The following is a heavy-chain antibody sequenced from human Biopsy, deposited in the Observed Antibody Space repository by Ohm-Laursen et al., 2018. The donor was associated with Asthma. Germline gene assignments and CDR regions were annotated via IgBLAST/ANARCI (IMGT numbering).Heavy chain of an antibody. D-gene: IGHD5-12*01. CDR1: GFTFRSYA. J-gene: IGHJ6*02. Sequence: SLRLSCTASGFTFRSYAMHWVRQAPGKGLEWVATMSSDGSNKYHADSVKGRFSISRDNAKNTLYLQMNGLRVDDTAVYYCARGYSGSDRIVYYYSGLEVWGQGTTVTVSS. V-gene: IGHV3-30-3*01. CDR3: ARGYSGSDRIVYYYSGLEV. CDR2: MSSDGSNK.